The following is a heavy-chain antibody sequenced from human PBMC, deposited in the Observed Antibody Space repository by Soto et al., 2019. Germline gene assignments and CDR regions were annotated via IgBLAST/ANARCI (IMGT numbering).Heavy chain of an antibody. J-gene: IGHJ5*02. CDR2: IYFTGST. D-gene: IGHD1-1*01. Sequence: SETLSVTCTVSGGAVSSVTYYWSWIRQPPGKGVELIGHIYFTGSTNYNPSLKSGVTMSLDTSRNQFSVKLSSVTAADTAVYYCTRGPPRVQWFNXWGLGTLVTVSX. CDR1: GGAVSSVTYY. V-gene: IGHV4-61*01. CDR3: TRGPPRVQWFNX.